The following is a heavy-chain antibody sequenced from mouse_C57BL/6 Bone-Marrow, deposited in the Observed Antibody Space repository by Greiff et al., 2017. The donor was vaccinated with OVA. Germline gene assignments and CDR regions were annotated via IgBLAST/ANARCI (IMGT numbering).Heavy chain of an antibody. CDR1: GFTFSSYG. CDR2: ISSGGSYT. J-gene: IGHJ4*01. D-gene: IGHD2-1*01. V-gene: IGHV5-6*01. CDR3: ARLLWYLYDYAMDY. Sequence: EVQVVESGGDLVKPGGSLKLSCAASGFTFSSYGMSWVRQTPDKRLEWVATISSGGSYTYYPDSVKGRFTISRDNDKNTLYLQMRSLKSEDAAVYYCARLLWYLYDYAMDYWGQGTSVTVSS.